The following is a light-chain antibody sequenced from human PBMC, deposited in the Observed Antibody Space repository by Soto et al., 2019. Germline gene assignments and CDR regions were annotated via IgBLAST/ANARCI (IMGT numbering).Light chain of an antibody. CDR2: STN. CDR1: SGSVSTSYY. CDR3: VLYMGSGIWV. J-gene: IGLJ3*02. Sequence: QTVVTQEPAFSASPGRTVTLTCGLSSGSVSTSYYPSWYQQTPGQAPRTLIYSTNTRSSGVPDRFSGSILGNKAALTITGAQADDESDYSCVLYMGSGIWVFGGGTQLTVL. V-gene: IGLV8-61*01.